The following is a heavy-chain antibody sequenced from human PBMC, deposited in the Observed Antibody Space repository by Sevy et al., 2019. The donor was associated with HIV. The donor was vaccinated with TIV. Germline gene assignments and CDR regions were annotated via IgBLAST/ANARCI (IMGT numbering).Heavy chain of an antibody. CDR2: FDPEDGEI. Sequence: ASVKVSCKVSGYTLTEFSMHWVRQAPGKGLEWMGTFDPEDGEIIYAQKFQGRVTVTEDTSTDTGYMELSSLRSEDTAVYYCATTKDYYGNGGSPFDYWGQGTLVTVSS. V-gene: IGHV1-24*01. J-gene: IGHJ4*02. D-gene: IGHD3-10*01. CDR1: GYTLTEFS. CDR3: ATTKDYYGNGGSPFDY.